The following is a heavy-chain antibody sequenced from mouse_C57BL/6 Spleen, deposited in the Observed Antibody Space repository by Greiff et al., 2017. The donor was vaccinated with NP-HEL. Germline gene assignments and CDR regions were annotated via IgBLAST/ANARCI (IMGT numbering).Heavy chain of an antibody. CDR2: IYPRSGNT. Sequence: VQLQQSGAELARPGASVKLSCKASGYTFTSYGISWVKQRTGQGLEWIGEIYPRSGNTYYNEKFKGKATLTADKSSSTAYMELRSLTSEDSAVYFCARGGNLRSNWDGYFDYWGQGTTLTVSS. V-gene: IGHV1-81*01. CDR3: ARGGNLRSNWDGYFDY. D-gene: IGHD4-1*01. J-gene: IGHJ2*01. CDR1: GYTFTSYG.